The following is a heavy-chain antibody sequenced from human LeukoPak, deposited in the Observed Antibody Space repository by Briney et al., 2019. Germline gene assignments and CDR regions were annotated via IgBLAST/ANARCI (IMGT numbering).Heavy chain of an antibody. Sequence: SETLSLTCTVSGGSISSSSYYWGWIRQPPGKGLEWIGSIYYSGSTYCNPSLKSRVTISVDTSKNQFSLKLSSVTAADTAVYYCARRPVYNWNAGGAFDIWGQGTMVTVSS. D-gene: IGHD1-20*01. V-gene: IGHV4-39*01. CDR2: IYYSGST. CDR1: GGSISSSSYY. CDR3: ARRPVYNWNAGGAFDI. J-gene: IGHJ3*02.